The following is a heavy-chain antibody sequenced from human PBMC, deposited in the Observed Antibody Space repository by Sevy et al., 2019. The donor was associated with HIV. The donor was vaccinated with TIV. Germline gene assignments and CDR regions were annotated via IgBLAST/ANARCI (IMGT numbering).Heavy chain of an antibody. CDR1: GFTFRSYA. CDR2: ISGIGGSK. V-gene: IGHV3-23*01. J-gene: IGHJ2*01. CDR3: AREYYYFDL. Sequence: GGSLRLSCAASGFTFRSYAMRWVRQAPGKGLEWVAGISGIGGSKKCADSVKGRFTISRDNSKNTLYLQMNSLRAEDTAVYYCAREYYYFDLWGRGTLVTVSS. D-gene: IGHD1-26*01.